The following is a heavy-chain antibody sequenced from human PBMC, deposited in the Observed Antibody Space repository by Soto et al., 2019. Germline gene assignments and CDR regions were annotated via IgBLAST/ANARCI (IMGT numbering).Heavy chain of an antibody. CDR3: ARDQVTQADLRWYYYYGMDV. CDR1: GFTFSSYS. Sequence: EVQLVESGGGLVKPGGSLRLSCAASGFTFSSYSMNWVRQAPGKGLEWVSSIRSSSSYIYYADSVKGRFTISRDNAKNSLYLQMNSLRDEDTAVYYCARDQVTQADLRWYYYYGMDVWGQGTTVTGSS. CDR2: IRSSSSYI. J-gene: IGHJ6*02. D-gene: IGHD2-15*01. V-gene: IGHV3-21*01.